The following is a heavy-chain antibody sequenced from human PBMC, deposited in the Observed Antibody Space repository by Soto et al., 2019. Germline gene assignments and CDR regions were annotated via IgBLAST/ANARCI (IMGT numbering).Heavy chain of an antibody. CDR2: ISAYNGNT. CDR1: GYTFTSYG. V-gene: IGHV1-18*03. CDR3: AREGDVGYYGSGSYCPY. D-gene: IGHD3-10*01. J-gene: IGHJ4*02. Sequence: QVQLVQSGAEVKKPGASVKVSCKASGYTFTSYGISWVRQAPGQGLERMGWISAYNGNTNYAQKLQGRVTMTTDTSTSTAYMELRSLRSDDMAVYYCAREGDVGYYGSGSYCPYWGQGTLVTVSS.